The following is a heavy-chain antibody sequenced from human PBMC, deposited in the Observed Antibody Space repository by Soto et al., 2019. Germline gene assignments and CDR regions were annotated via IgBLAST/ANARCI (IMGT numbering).Heavy chain of an antibody. J-gene: IGHJ4*02. Sequence: ASVKVSCKVSGYTLTELSMHWVRRAPGKGLEWMGGFDPEDGETIYAQKFQGRVTMTEDTSTDTAYMELSSLRSEDTAVYYCATDYYDSSGYIPLDYWGQGTLVTVSS. CDR3: ATDYYDSSGYIPLDY. V-gene: IGHV1-24*01. CDR1: GYTLTELS. CDR2: FDPEDGET. D-gene: IGHD3-22*01.